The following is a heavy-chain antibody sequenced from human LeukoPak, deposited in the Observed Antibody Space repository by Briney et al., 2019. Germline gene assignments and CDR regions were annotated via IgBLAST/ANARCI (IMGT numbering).Heavy chain of an antibody. CDR3: ARDGDYGDKNRFDP. CDR2: IYYSGST. D-gene: IGHD4-23*01. V-gene: IGHV4-31*03. J-gene: IGHJ5*02. Sequence: SETLSLTCTVSGGSISSGGYYWSWIRQHPGKGLEWIGYIYYSGSTYYNPSLKSRVTISVDTSKNQFSLKLSSVTAADTAVYYCARDGDYGDKNRFDPWGQGTLVTVSS. CDR1: GGSISSGGYY.